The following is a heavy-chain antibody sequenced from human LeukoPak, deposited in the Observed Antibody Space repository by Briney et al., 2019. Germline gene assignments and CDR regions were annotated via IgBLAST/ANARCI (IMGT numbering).Heavy chain of an antibody. CDR2: IYSGGST. J-gene: IGHJ4*02. Sequence: GGSLRLSCAASEFSVGSNYMTWVRQAPGKGLEWVSLIYSGGSTYYADSVKGRFTISRDNFKNTLYLHMNSLRAEDTAVYYCAKDFGVYYDRYNFDYWGQGTLVTVSS. CDR1: EFSVGSNY. V-gene: IGHV3-66*01. D-gene: IGHD3-22*01. CDR3: AKDFGVYYDRYNFDY.